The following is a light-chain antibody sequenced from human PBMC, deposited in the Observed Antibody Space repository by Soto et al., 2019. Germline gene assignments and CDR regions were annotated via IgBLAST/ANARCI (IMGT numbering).Light chain of an antibody. CDR2: DAS. CDR1: QSVSSY. V-gene: IGKV3-11*01. J-gene: IGKJ3*01. CDR3: QQRSNWPLLT. Sequence: EIVLTQSPATLSLSPGERATLSCRASQSVSSYLAWYQQKPGQAPRLLIYDASNRATGIPARFSGSGSGTEFTLTISSLEPEDFAVYYCQQRSNWPLLTFGPGTKVEIK.